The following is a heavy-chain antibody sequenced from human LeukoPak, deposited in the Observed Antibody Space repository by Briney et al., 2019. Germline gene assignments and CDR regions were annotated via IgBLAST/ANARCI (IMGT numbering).Heavy chain of an antibody. CDR3: AKPKTTSSGWYFFDN. Sequence: PGGSLRLSCAASGLTFDAYAMPWVRQAPGKGLEWVSGISWNSDSTGYADSVKGRFTISRDNAKNSLSLQMHSLRPEDTALYYCAKPKTTSSGWYFFDNWGQGTLVTVSS. CDR2: ISWNSDST. D-gene: IGHD6-19*01. V-gene: IGHV3-9*01. J-gene: IGHJ4*02. CDR1: GLTFDAYA.